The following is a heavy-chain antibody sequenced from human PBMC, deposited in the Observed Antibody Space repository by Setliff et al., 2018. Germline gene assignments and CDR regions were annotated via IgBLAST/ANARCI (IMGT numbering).Heavy chain of an antibody. Sequence: PSAPLSLTCAVYDGSFSDYYWGWIRQPPGKGLEWIGEINHYGSTKYKSSLKSRVTISVDTSKNQFSLKLNSVTAADTAVYYCARRWNFGPYGSGIHDGFDMWGQGTMVTVSS. D-gene: IGHD3-10*01. CDR3: ARRWNFGPYGSGIHDGFDM. V-gene: IGHV4-34*01. CDR2: INHYGST. J-gene: IGHJ3*02. CDR1: DGSFSDYY.